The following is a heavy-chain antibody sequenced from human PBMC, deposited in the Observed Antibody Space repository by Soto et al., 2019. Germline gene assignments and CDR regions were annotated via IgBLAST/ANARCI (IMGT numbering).Heavy chain of an antibody. Sequence: SETLSLTCTVSGGSISSYYWSWIRQPPGKGLEWIGYIYYSGSTNYNPSLKSRVTISVDTSKNQFSLKLSSVTAADTAVYYCARAEVSPAATYYYGMDVWGQGTTVTVS. CDR1: GGSISSYY. V-gene: IGHV4-59*01. CDR2: IYYSGST. J-gene: IGHJ6*02. D-gene: IGHD2-2*01. CDR3: ARAEVSPAATYYYGMDV.